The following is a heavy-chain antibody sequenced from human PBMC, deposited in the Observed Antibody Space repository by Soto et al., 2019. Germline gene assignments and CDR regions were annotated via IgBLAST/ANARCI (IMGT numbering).Heavy chain of an antibody. CDR2: ISSSGSTI. V-gene: IGHV3-48*03. CDR1: GFTFSSYE. J-gene: IGHJ6*02. CDR3: ARSTPVEGFYYYYGMDV. Sequence: GGSLRLSCAASGFTFSSYEMNWVRQAPGKGLEWVSYISSSGSTIYYADSVKGRFTISRDNAKNSLYLQMNSLRAEDTAVYYCARSTPVEGFYYYYGMDVWGQGTTVTVSS.